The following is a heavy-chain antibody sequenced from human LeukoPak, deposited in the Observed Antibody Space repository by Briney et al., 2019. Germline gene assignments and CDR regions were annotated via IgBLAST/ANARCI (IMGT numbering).Heavy chain of an antibody. V-gene: IGHV3-74*01. CDR3: ARLDTYYYDSSGYIL. CDR2: INSDGSST. Sequence: QPGGSLRLSCAASGFTFSSYWMHWVRQAPGKGLVWVSRINSDGSSTSYADSVKGRFTISRGNAKNTLYLQMNSLRAEDTAVYYCARLDTYYYDSSGYILWGQGTLVTVSS. D-gene: IGHD3-22*01. J-gene: IGHJ4*02. CDR1: GFTFSSYW.